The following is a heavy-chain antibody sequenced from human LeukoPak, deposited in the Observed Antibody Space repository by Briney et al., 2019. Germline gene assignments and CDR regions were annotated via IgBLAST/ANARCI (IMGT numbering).Heavy chain of an antibody. CDR1: GGSIISYY. J-gene: IGHJ4*02. Sequence: SETLSVSCTVSGGSIISYYWSWIRQPPGKGLEGIGYIYYSGSTNYNPSLKSRVTISVDTSKNQFSLKLSSVTAADTAVYYCARHEGDDILTGYFDYWGQGTLVTVSS. CDR3: ARHEGDDILTGYFDY. V-gene: IGHV4-59*08. D-gene: IGHD3-9*01. CDR2: IYYSGST.